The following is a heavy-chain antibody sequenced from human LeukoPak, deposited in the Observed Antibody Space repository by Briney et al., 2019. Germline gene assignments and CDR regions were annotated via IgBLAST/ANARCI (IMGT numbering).Heavy chain of an antibody. D-gene: IGHD3-16*01. CDR2: VYPSAGTS. V-gene: IGHV1-46*03. CDR3: VREYHGGYFDF. Sequence: GASVKVSCKTSGYIFTSYYLHWVRQAPGQGLGWLGVVYPSAGTSDPAQRFRARITLSDDTSTCTVYMELRSLKSEETAIYFCVREYHGGYFDFWGQGTLVTVSS. CDR1: GYIFTSYY. J-gene: IGHJ4*02.